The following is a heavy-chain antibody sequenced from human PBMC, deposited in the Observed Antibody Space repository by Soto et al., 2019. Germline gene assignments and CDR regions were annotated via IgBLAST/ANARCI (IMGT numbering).Heavy chain of an antibody. J-gene: IGHJ4*02. V-gene: IGHV5-51*01. Sequence: GESLKISCKGSGYSFTSYWIGWVRQMPGKGLEWMGIIYPGDSDTRYSPSFQGQVTISADKSISTAYLQWSSLKASDTAMYYCARGDRVYYDSGSYYSYWGQGTLVTVSS. CDR3: ARGDRVYYDSGSYYSY. CDR2: IYPGDSDT. CDR1: GYSFTSYW. D-gene: IGHD3-10*01.